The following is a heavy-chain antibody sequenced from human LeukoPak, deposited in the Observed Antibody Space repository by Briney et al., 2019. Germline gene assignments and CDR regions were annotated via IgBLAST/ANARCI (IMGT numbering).Heavy chain of an antibody. J-gene: IGHJ6*02. CDR2: ISYDGSNK. CDR1: GFTFSSYA. D-gene: IGHD3-3*01. V-gene: IGHV3-30-3*01. CDR3: ASPFWSGFPENYYYYGMDV. Sequence: PGRSLSLSCAASGFTFSSYAMHWVRPAPGKGLEWVAVISYDGSNKYYADSVKGRFTISRDNSKNTLFLQMNSLIAEDTAVYYCASPFWSGFPENYYYYGMDVWGQGTTVTVSS.